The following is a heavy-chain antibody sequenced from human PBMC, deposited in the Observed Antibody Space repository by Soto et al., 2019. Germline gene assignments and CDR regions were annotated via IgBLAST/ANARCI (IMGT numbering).Heavy chain of an antibody. CDR3: AKVSRVDLISLAWLGTPPTYIDY. V-gene: IGHV3-23*01. CDR1: GFSFSTYA. D-gene: IGHD3-10*01. Sequence: GGSLRLSCAASGFSFSTYAMSWVRQAPGKGLEWVSGISGSGGGTYYGDSVKGRFTISRDNSNNTLYLQMSSLRAEDTAIYYCAKVSRVDLISLAWLGTPPTYIDYWGQGTLVTVSS. CDR2: ISGSGGGT. J-gene: IGHJ4*02.